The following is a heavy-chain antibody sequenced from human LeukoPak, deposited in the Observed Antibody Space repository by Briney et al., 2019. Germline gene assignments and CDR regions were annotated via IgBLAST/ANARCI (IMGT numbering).Heavy chain of an antibody. CDR3: AKDDRGGYNWSAFDY. V-gene: IGHV3-23*01. CDR2: ISGSGGST. D-gene: IGHD5-24*01. CDR1: GFTFSSYA. Sequence: PGGSLRLSCAASGFTFSSYAMSWVRQAPGKGLEWVSAISGSGGSTYYADSVKGRFTISRDNSKNTLYLQMNSLRAEDTAVYYCAKDDRGGYNWSAFDYWGQGTLVTVSS. J-gene: IGHJ4*02.